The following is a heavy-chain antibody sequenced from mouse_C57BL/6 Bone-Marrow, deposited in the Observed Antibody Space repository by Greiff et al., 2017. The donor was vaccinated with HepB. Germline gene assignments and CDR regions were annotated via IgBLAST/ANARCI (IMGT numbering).Heavy chain of an antibody. Sequence: VQLQQPGTELVKPGASVKLSCKASGYTFTSSWMHGGKQRPGQGLEWIGNINPSNGDTNYNEKFKSKATLTVDKSSSTAYMQLSSLTSEDSAVYYCARLGSSFWYFDVWGTGTTVTVSS. CDR2: INPSNGDT. J-gene: IGHJ1*03. D-gene: IGHD1-1*01. CDR3: ARLGSSFWYFDV. CDR1: GYTFTSSW. V-gene: IGHV1-53*01.